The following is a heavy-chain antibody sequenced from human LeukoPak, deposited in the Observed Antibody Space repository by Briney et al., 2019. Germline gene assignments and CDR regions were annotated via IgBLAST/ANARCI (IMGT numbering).Heavy chain of an antibody. CDR2: ISGSGGST. CDR3: AKAGYSSSWYDYFDY. CDR1: GFTFSSYA. Sequence: GGSLRLSCAASGFTFSSYAMSWVRQAPGKGLEWVSAISGSGGSTYYADSVKGRFTISRDNSKNTLYLQMNSLRAEDTAVYYCAKAGYSSSWYDYFDYWGQGTLVTVSS. J-gene: IGHJ4*02. V-gene: IGHV3-23*01. D-gene: IGHD6-13*01.